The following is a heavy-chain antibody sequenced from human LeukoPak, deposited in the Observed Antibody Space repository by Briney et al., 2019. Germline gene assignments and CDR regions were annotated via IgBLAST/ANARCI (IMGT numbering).Heavy chain of an antibody. CDR2: ISSSSSYI. CDR3: AREKRGYSGYGDYRPYPTRFDP. CDR1: GFTFSTYS. D-gene: IGHD5-12*01. J-gene: IGHJ5*02. V-gene: IGHV3-21*01. Sequence: GGSLRLSCAASGFTFSTYSMNWVRQAPGKGLEWVSSISSSSSYINYADSVKGRFTISRDNAKNSLYLQMNSLRAEDTAVYYCAREKRGYSGYGDYRPYPTRFDPWGQGTQVTVSS.